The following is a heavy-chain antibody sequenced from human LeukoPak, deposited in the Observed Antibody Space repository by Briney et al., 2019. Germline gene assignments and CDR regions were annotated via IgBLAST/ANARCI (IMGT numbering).Heavy chain of an antibody. CDR2: TYYRSKWYN. CDR1: GDSVSSNSAA. Sequence: SQTLSLTCAISGDSVSSNSAAWNWIRQSPSRGLEWLGRTYYRSKWYNDYAVSVKSRITINPDTSKNQFSLQLNSVTPEDTAVYYCARGETYYDSSGNWFDPWGQGTLVTVSS. CDR3: ARGETYYDSSGNWFDP. V-gene: IGHV6-1*01. J-gene: IGHJ5*02. D-gene: IGHD3-22*01.